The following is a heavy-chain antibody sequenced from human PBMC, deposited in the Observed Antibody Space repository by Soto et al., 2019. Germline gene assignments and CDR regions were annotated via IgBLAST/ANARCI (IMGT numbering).Heavy chain of an antibody. Sequence: EVQLVETGGGLIQPGGSLRLSCAASGFSVGSNYMTWVRQSPGKGLEWVSLIYSNGDTDYADSVKGRFSISRDNLKNTLYLQMNTLRAEDPAVYHCARKSDSSPVPEADGVWGRGTLVTVSS. CDR3: ARKSDSSPVPEADGV. D-gene: IGHD2-8*01. J-gene: IGHJ4*02. CDR1: GFSVGSNY. CDR2: IYSNGDT. V-gene: IGHV3-53*02.